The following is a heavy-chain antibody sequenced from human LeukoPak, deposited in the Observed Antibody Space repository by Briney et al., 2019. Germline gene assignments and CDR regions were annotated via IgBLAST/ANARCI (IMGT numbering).Heavy chain of an antibody. D-gene: IGHD6-19*01. CDR2: ISYDGSNK. V-gene: IGHV3-30-3*01. CDR1: GFTFSSYA. CDR3: ARVAESGDSSGWYSRYYFDY. J-gene: IGHJ4*02. Sequence: GRSLRLSCAASGFTFSSYAMHWVRQAPGKGLEWVAVISYDGSNKCYADSVKGRFTISRDNSKNTLYLQMNSLRAEDTAVYYCARVAESGDSSGWYSRYYFDYWGQGTLVTVSS.